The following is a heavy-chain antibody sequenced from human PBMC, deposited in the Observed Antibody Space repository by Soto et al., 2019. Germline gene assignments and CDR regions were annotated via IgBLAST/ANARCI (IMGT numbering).Heavy chain of an antibody. V-gene: IGHV3-21*01. J-gene: IGHJ4*02. CDR2: ISSSSSYI. Sequence: PGGSLRLSCAASGFTFSSYSMNWVRQAPGKGLEWVSSISSSSSYIYYADSVKGRFTISRDNAKNSLYLQMNSLRAEDTAVYYCAGDSAVLAATFDYWCQGNLVTVAS. CDR3: AGDSAVLAATFDY. D-gene: IGHD2-15*01. CDR1: GFTFSSYS.